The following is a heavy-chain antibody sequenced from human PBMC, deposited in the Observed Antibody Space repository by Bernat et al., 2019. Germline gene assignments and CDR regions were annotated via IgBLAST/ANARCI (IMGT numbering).Heavy chain of an antibody. V-gene: IGHV3-48*02. Sequence: VQLVESGGGVVQPGRSLRLSCAASGFTFTNYGMHWVRQAPGKGLEWVSYISSSSSTIYYADSVKGRFTISRDNAKNSLYLQMNSLRDEDTAVYYCARDKDSIAVADYYFDYWGQGTLVTVSS. CDR1: GFTFTNYG. J-gene: IGHJ4*02. D-gene: IGHD6-19*01. CDR3: ARDKDSIAVADYYFDY. CDR2: ISSSSSTI.